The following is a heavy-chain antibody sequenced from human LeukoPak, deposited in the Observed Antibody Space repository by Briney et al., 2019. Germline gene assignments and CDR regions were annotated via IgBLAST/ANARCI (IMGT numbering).Heavy chain of an antibody. V-gene: IGHV1-69*13. D-gene: IGHD2-2*01. CDR3: AREYLYCSSTSCYSEGFDY. CDR1: GGTFISYA. J-gene: IGHJ4*02. CDR2: LIPIFGTA. Sequence: SVKVSCKASGGTFISYAISWVRQAPGQGLEWMGGLIPIFGTANYAQKFEGRVTITADESTSTAYMELSSLRSEDTAVYYCAREYLYCSSTSCYSEGFDYWGQGTLVTVSS.